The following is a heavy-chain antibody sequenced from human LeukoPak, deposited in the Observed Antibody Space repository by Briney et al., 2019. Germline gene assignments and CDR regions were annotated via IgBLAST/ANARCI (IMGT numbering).Heavy chain of an antibody. J-gene: IGHJ3*02. V-gene: IGHV4-59*08. CDR3: ARQPGGTAAFDI. Sequence: SETLSLTCTVSGVSMTNYYWSWIRQPPGKGLEWIAYSHNSGENKYNPFLKSRITISVDTSKNEFSLKLSSVTAADTAVYYCARQPGGTAAFDIWGQGTTVTVSA. D-gene: IGHD1-14*01. CDR1: GVSMTNYY. CDR2: SHNSGEN.